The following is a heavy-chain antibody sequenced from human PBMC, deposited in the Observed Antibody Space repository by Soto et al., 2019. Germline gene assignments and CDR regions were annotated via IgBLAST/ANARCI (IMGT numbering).Heavy chain of an antibody. CDR2: INHSGST. CDR3: ARGRLRITMVRGVPRANWFDP. CDR1: GGSFSGYY. Sequence: SETLSLTCAVYGGSFSGYYWSWIRQPPGKGLEWIGEINHSGSTNYNPSLKSRVTISVDTSKNQFSLKLSSVTAADTAVYYCARGRLRITMVRGVPRANWFDPWGQGTLVTVSS. J-gene: IGHJ5*02. V-gene: IGHV4-34*01. D-gene: IGHD3-10*01.